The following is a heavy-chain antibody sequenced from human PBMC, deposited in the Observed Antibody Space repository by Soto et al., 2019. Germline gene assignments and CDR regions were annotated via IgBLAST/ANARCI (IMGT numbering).Heavy chain of an antibody. Sequence: GGSLRLSCAASGFTFSSYAMHWVRQAPGKGLEGVAVISYDGSNKYYADSVEGRFTISRDNSKNTLYMVMNSLRAEDTAVYYCARVGSDSVEFDSWGQGTLVTVSS. V-gene: IGHV3-30-3*01. CDR2: ISYDGSNK. J-gene: IGHJ4*02. D-gene: IGHD2-21*01. CDR1: GFTFSSYA. CDR3: ARVGSDSVEFDS.